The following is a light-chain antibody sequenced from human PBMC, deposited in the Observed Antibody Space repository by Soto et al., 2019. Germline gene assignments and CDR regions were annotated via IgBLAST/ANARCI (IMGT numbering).Light chain of an antibody. CDR2: DVS. V-gene: IGLV2-14*03. J-gene: IGLJ2*01. Sequence: QSALTQPASVSGSPGQSITISCTGTSSDVGGYKYVSWYQQHPGKAPKLMIYDVSNRPSGVSNRFSGSKSGNTASLTISGLQANDEADYYSSSYTSTSSVVFGGGTQLTVL. CDR1: SSDVGGYKY. CDR3: SSYTSTSSVV.